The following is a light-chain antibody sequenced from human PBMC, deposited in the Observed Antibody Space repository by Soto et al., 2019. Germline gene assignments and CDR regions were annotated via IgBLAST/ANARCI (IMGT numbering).Light chain of an antibody. V-gene: IGLV1-40*01. J-gene: IGLJ1*01. CDR1: SSTIGAGYD. CDR3: QSYDSSLSGYV. CDR2: GNS. Sequence: QSVLTQPPSVSGAPGQRVTLSCTGSSSTIGAGYDVHWYQQLPGTAPKLLIYGNSNRPTGVPDRFSGSKSGTSASLAITGLEAEDEADYYCQSYDSSLSGYVFGTGTEVTVL.